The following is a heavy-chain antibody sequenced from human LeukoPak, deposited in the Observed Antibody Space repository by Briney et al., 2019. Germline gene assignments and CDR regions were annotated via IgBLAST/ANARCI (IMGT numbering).Heavy chain of an antibody. CDR2: LHSNGAFT. CDR1: GLTLSNYW. V-gene: IGHV3-74*01. CDR3: ARFVVVTAGDY. D-gene: IGHD2-21*02. Sequence: GGSLRLSCSASGLTLSNYWMHWVRQAPGKGLVWVARLHSNGAFTTYADSVKGRFTISRDTAKNTLYLQMNGLRVEDTAVYYCARFVVVTAGDYWGQGTLVTVSS. J-gene: IGHJ4*01.